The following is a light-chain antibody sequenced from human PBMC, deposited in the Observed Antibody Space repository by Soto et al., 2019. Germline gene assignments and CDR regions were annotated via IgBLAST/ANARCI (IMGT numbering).Light chain of an antibody. J-gene: IGKJ2*01. V-gene: IGKV3-11*01. Sequence: EIVMTQSPATLSLSPVERATLSCMASESVRHYVAWYQQRPAQAPRLLIYDASNRATGIPARFSGSGSGTDYTLTISSLEAEDFAVYYCQHRDNWSYIFGQGTKVDIK. CDR1: ESVRHY. CDR2: DAS. CDR3: QHRDNWSYI.